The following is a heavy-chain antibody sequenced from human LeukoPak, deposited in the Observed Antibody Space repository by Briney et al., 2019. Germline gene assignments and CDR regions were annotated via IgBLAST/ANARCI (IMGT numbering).Heavy chain of an antibody. CDR3: ARVGSGLRYFDWLLYYDY. J-gene: IGHJ4*02. Sequence: SETLSLTCAVYGGSFSGYYWSWIRQPPGKGREWIGEINHSGSTNYNPSLKSRVTISVDTSKNQFSLRLSSVTAAETDVYYCARVGSGLRYFDWLLYYDYWGQGTLVTVSS. D-gene: IGHD3-9*01. CDR2: INHSGST. V-gene: IGHV4-34*01. CDR1: GGSFSGYY.